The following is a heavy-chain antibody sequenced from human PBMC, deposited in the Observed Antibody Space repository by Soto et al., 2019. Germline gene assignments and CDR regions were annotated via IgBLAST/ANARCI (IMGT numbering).Heavy chain of an antibody. V-gene: IGHV3-33*01. Sequence: GGSLRLSCAASGFTFSSYGMHWVRQAPGKGLEWVAVIWYDGSNKYYADSVKGRFTISRDNSKNTLYLQMNSLRAEDTAVYYCARDKRGITGTTPRGYWFDPWGQGTLVTVSS. CDR3: ARDKRGITGTTPRGYWFDP. J-gene: IGHJ5*02. D-gene: IGHD1-20*01. CDR2: IWYDGSNK. CDR1: GFTFSSYG.